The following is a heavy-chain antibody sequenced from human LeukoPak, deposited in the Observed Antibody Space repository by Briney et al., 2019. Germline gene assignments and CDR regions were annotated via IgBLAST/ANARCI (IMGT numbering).Heavy chain of an antibody. J-gene: IGHJ3*02. CDR2: IYPGDSDT. Sequence: GESLKISCKGSGYSFTSYWIGWVRQMPGKGLEWMGIIYPGDSDTRYSPSFQGQVTISADKSISTAYLQWSSLKASDTAMYYCARFKDIVVVPAASDAFDIWGQGTMVTVSS. V-gene: IGHV5-51*01. CDR3: ARFKDIVVVPAASDAFDI. D-gene: IGHD2-2*01. CDR1: GYSFTSYW.